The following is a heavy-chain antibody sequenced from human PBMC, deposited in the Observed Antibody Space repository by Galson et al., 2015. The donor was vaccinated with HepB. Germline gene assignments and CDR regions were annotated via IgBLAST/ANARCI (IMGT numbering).Heavy chain of an antibody. CDR1: GFTFSSYG. CDR2: ISYDGSNK. D-gene: IGHD3-3*01. J-gene: IGHJ3*01. V-gene: IGHV3-30*18. Sequence: SLRLSCAASGFTFSSYGMHWVRQSPGKGLEWVAVISYDGSNKYYADSVKGRFTIYRDNSKNTLYLQMNSLRAEDTAVYYCAKDLGLDFWSGYYRSYFSYAFDLWGQGTIVTVSS. CDR3: AKDLGLDFWSGYYRSYFSYAFDL.